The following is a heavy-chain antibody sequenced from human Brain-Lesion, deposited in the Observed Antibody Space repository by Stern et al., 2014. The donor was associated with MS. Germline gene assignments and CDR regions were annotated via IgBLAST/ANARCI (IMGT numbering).Heavy chain of an antibody. CDR1: GDSISSGDNY. Sequence: QLQLQESGPGLVKPSQTLSLTCNVSGDSISSGDNYWSWIRQSPGKGLEWIVYIYYIGSTFYNPSLKSRVTISVDTSQNQFSLRLSSVTAADTAVYYCARGESSRYYYYFDYWGQGTLVTVSS. D-gene: IGHD3-22*01. CDR2: IYYIGST. CDR3: ARGESSRYYYYFDY. V-gene: IGHV4-30-4*01. J-gene: IGHJ4*02.